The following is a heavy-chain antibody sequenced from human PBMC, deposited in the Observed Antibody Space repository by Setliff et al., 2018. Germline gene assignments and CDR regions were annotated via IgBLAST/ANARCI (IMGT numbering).Heavy chain of an antibody. CDR2: IKQDGSEK. CDR3: ARRGMSSSWFQGYFDY. V-gene: IGHV3-7*01. CDR1: GFSFSDAW. Sequence: GGSLRLSCAGSGFSFSDAWMNWVRQAPGKGLEWVANIKQDGSEKYYVDSVKGRFTISRDNAKNTLYLQMNSLRAEDTAVYYCARRGMSSSWFQGYFDYWGQGTLVTVSS. J-gene: IGHJ4*02. D-gene: IGHD6-13*01.